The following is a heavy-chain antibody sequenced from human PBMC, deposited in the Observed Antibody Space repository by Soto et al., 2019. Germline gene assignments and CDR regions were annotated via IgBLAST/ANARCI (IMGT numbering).Heavy chain of an antibody. CDR3: ARDLGDSSCYALVN. Sequence: QLQLQESGSGLVKPSQTLSLTCAVSGGSISSGGYSWSWIRQPPGKGLEWIGYIYHSGSTYYKPALKRRVTISVDRSKNQFSLKLSSVTAADTAVYYCARDLGDSSCYALVNWGQGTLVTVSS. CDR2: IYHSGST. J-gene: IGHJ4*02. CDR1: GGSISSGGYS. V-gene: IGHV4-30-2*01. D-gene: IGHD3-22*01.